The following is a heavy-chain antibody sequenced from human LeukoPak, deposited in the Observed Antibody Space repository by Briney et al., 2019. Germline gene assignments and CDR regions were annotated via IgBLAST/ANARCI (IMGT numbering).Heavy chain of an antibody. D-gene: IGHD1-14*01. CDR1: GYTFNTNY. CDR3: AKETPNTGWFDP. Sequence: ASVKVSCKASGYTFNTNYIHWVRQAPGQGLEWIGVINPSGDGTSYPQKFQGRVTLARDTSTSTIYMELSSLRSEDTAIYYCAKETPNTGWFDPWGQGTLVTVSS. CDR2: INPSGDGT. V-gene: IGHV1-46*02. J-gene: IGHJ5*02.